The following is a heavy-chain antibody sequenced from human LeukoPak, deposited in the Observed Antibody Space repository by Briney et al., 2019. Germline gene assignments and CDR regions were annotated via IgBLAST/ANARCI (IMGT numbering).Heavy chain of an antibody. V-gene: IGHV3-53*01. CDR3: ARYYYDSSGYTYYFDY. Sequence: GGSLRLSCAASGFIVSSNYMSWVRQAPGKALEWASVIYSGGSTYYADSVKGRFTISRDNSKNTLYLQMNSLRAEGTAVYYCARYYYDSSGYTYYFDYWGQGTLVTVSS. CDR1: GFIVSSNY. J-gene: IGHJ4*02. CDR2: IYSGGST. D-gene: IGHD3-22*01.